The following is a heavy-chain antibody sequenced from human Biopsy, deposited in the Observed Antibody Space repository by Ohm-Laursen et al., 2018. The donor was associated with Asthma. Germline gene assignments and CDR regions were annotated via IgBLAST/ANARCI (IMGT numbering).Heavy chain of an antibody. V-gene: IGHV3-48*02. CDR3: ARPRWGPYGY. CDR1: GFTFSSYS. CDR2: ISSSSSTI. Sequence: PLRLSCAASGFTFSSYSMNWVRQAPGKGLEWVSYISSSSSTIYYADSVKGRFTISRDNAKNSLYLQMNSLRDEDTVVYYCARPRWGPYGYWGQGTLVTVSS. D-gene: IGHD4-17*01. J-gene: IGHJ4*02.